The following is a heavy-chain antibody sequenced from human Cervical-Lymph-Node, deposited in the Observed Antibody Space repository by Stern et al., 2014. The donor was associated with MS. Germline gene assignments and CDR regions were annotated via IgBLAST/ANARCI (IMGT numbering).Heavy chain of an antibody. CDR2: IYSTGST. D-gene: IGHD3-9*01. J-gene: IGHJ3*02. V-gene: IGHV4-61*02. CDR1: GGSISSGNYY. Sequence: QVQLQESGPGLVKPSQTLSLTCTVSGGSISSGNYYWSWIRPPAGEGLEWIGRIYSTGSTQYNPPLKSRATLSANTSQNHFSSLLSSVTAADTAVYYCARGNYDVLTDNGGHGFDIWGQGTMVTVSS. CDR3: ARGNYDVLTDNGGHGFDI.